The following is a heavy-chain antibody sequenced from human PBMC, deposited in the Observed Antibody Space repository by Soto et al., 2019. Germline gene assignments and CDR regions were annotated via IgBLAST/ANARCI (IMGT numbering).Heavy chain of an antibody. Sequence: GGSLRLPSAASGFTFSSYAMSWVRQAPGKGLEWVSAISGSGGSTYYADSVKGRFTISRDNSKNTLYLQMNSLRAEDTAVYYWAKDVLLLPHYDSSGYYDYWGQGTLVTVSS. V-gene: IGHV3-23*01. J-gene: IGHJ4*02. CDR1: GFTFSSYA. D-gene: IGHD3-22*01. CDR3: AKDVLLLPHYDSSGYYDY. CDR2: ISGSGGST.